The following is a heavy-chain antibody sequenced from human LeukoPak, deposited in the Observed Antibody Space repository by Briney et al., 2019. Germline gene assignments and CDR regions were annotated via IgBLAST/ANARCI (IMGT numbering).Heavy chain of an antibody. CDR1: GYSISSGYY. D-gene: IGHD6-6*01. CDR2: IYHSGST. J-gene: IGHJ4*02. Sequence: SETLSLTCAVSGYSISSGYYWGWIRQPPGKGLEWIGSIYHSGSTYYNPSLKSRVTISVDTSKNQFSLKLSSVTAADTAVYYCARQAGSSSFDHWGQGTLVTVSS. CDR3: ARQAGSSSFDH. V-gene: IGHV4-38-2*01.